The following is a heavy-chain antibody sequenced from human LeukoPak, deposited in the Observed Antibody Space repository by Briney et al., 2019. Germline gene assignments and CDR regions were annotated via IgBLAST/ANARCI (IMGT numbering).Heavy chain of an antibody. Sequence: SVMGSCKASGGTFSSYAISWVRQAPGQGLEWMGGIIPIFGTANYAQKFQGRVTITADESTSTAYMELSSLRSEDTAVYYCARTLEMATTMCYFDYWGQGTLVTVSS. D-gene: IGHD5-24*01. V-gene: IGHV1-69*01. CDR3: ARTLEMATTMCYFDY. CDR1: GGTFSSYA. CDR2: IIPIFGTA. J-gene: IGHJ4*02.